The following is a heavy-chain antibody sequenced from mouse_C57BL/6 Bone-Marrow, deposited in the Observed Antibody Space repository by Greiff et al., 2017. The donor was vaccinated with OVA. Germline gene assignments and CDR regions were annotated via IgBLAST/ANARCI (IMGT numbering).Heavy chain of an antibody. Sequence: EVQLQQSGPVLVKPGASVKMSCKASGYTFTDYYMNWVKQSHGKSLEWIGVINPYNGGTSYNQKFKGKATLTVDKSSSTAYMELNSLTSEDSAVYYCARSGANWDDYCDYWGQGTTLTVSS. CDR3: ARSGANWDDYCDY. D-gene: IGHD4-1*01. V-gene: IGHV1-19*01. CDR1: GYTFTDYY. J-gene: IGHJ2*01. CDR2: INPYNGGT.